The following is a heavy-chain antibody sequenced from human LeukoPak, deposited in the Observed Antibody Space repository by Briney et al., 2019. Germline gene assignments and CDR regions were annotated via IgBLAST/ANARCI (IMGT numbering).Heavy chain of an antibody. CDR2: IRRRAYGGAA. V-gene: IGHV3-49*04. CDR3: SRNGLVDFDY. J-gene: IGHJ4*02. Sequence: GGSLRLSCTTSGFAYDDFAMSWVRQPAGKGLEWVGFIRRRAYGGAAEYAASVKGRFIISRDDSKGIAYLQMNSLKTEDTAVYYCSRNGLVDFDYWGQGSRVIVSP. CDR1: GFAYDDFA.